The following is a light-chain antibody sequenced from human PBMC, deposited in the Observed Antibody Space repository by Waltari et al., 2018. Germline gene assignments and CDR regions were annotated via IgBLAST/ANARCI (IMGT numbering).Light chain of an antibody. CDR3: WLYYSGAQV. CDR2: DTN. Sequence: QAVVTQEPSLTVSQGGTVTLTCASSTGAVTSGHFPNWFQQKPGKAPKTLIYDTNNTLTCTPARFSGSLAGGKASLTLSGAQPEYEAEYYCWLYYSGAQVFGGGTRLTVL. CDR1: TGAVTSGHF. V-gene: IGLV7-43*01. J-gene: IGLJ2*01.